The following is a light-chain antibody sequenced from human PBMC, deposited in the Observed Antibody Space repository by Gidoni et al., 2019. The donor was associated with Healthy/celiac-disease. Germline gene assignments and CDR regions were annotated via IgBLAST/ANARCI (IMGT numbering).Light chain of an antibody. V-gene: IGKV2-28*01. CDR2: LGS. CDR1: QSLLHSNGYNY. CDR3: MQALQTPFT. J-gene: IGKJ3*01. Sequence: DIVMTPSPLSLPVTPGEPASISCRSSQSLLHSNGYNYLDWYLQKPGQSPQLLIYLGSNRASGVPDRFRGSGSGTDFTLKISRVEAEDVGVYYCMQALQTPFTFGPGTRVDIK.